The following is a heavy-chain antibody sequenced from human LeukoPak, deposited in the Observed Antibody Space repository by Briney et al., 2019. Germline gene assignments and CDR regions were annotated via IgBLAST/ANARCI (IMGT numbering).Heavy chain of an antibody. CDR3: ARVSSGWSHNWFDP. V-gene: IGHV4-39*07. J-gene: IGHJ5*02. Sequence: PSETLSLTCTVSSGSISTSNYYWGWVRQPPGKALEWIGNIFYSGSTYYSPSLKSRVTISVDTSKNQFSLKLSSVTAADTAVYYCARVSSGWSHNWFDPWGQGTLVTVSS. CDR2: IFYSGST. D-gene: IGHD6-19*01. CDR1: SGSISTSNYY.